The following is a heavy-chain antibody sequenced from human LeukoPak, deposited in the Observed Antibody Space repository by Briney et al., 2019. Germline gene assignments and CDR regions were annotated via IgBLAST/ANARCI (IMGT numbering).Heavy chain of an antibody. V-gene: IGHV4-39*07. CDR3: ARDRGYYYDSSGQSGAFDI. D-gene: IGHD3-22*01. J-gene: IGHJ3*02. CDR2: IYYSGST. CDR1: GGSISSSSYY. Sequence: KASETLSLTCTVSGGSISSSSYYWGWIRQPPGKGLEWIGTIYYSGSTYYNPSLKSRVTISVDKSKNQFSLKLSSVTAADTAVYYCARDRGYYYDSSGQSGAFDIWGQGTMVTVSS.